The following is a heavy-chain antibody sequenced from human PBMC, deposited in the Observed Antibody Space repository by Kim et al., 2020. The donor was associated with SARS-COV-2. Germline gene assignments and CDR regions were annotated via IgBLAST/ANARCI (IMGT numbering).Heavy chain of an antibody. Sequence: PSLKERVTMSEDTSKNKVYLQLSCVNAEDTAVYYCAGNYCGSSDYWGMDVWGQGTTVTVSS. D-gene: IGHD2-15*01. CDR3: AGNYCGSSDYWGMDV. V-gene: IGHV4-28*01. J-gene: IGHJ6*02.